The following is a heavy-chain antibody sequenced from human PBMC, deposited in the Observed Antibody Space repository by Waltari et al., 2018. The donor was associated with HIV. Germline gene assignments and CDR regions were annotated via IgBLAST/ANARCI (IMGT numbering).Heavy chain of an antibody. CDR2: ISDRDNTI. CDR3: ARSPGTFDY. J-gene: IGHJ4*02. CDR1: GFRFGDYY. V-gene: IGHV3-11*01. D-gene: IGHD3-10*01. Sequence: GSLRLSCEASGFRFGDYYMSWMRQAPGKGLEWLAYISDRDNTIHYADSVRGRFVISRDNDRNSLFLQMNDLRVEDTALYYCARSPGTFDYWGQGTLVTVSS.